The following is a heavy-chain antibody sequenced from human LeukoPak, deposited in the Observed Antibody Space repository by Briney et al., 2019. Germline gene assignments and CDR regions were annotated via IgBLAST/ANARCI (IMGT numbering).Heavy chain of an antibody. J-gene: IGHJ4*02. D-gene: IGHD6-13*01. CDR2: ISYDGSYK. CDR1: EFTFSTYG. CDR3: AKDRYSGLNTTDY. Sequence: PGGSLRLSCAASEFTFSTYGMHWVRQAPGKGLEWVAVISYDGSYKFYADSVKGRFTISRDNSKSTLYLQMNSLRAEDTAVYYCAKDRYSGLNTTDYWGQGTLVTVSS. V-gene: IGHV3-30*18.